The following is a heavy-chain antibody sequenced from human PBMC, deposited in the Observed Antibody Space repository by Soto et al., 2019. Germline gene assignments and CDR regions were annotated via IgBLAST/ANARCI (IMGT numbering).Heavy chain of an antibody. J-gene: IGHJ4*02. CDR2: IYYSGSP. Sequence: SEILSLTCTVSGDSLTSGSYYWSWIRQPPRKGLEYIGYIYYSGSPNYNPSLKSRVTISVDTSKNQFSLKLTSVTAADTAVYYCARVGHGVAARRDYWGQGTLVTVSS. D-gene: IGHD6-6*01. CDR3: ARVGHGVAARRDY. V-gene: IGHV4-61*01. CDR1: GDSLTSGSYY.